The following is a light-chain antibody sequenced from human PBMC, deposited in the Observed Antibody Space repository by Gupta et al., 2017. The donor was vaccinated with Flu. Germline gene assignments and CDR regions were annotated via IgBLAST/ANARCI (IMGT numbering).Light chain of an antibody. V-gene: IGLV2-14*01. Sequence: QSALTYPASCPGSPASPTSTSRTGTNSDIGGYNYVSWYQQHPGKAPKLMIYEVSNRPSGVSNRFSGSKSGDTASLTISGLQAEDEADYYCSSYTTTSTLVFGGGTKVTVL. CDR1: NSDIGGYNY. J-gene: IGLJ3*02. CDR3: SSYTTTSTLV. CDR2: EVS.